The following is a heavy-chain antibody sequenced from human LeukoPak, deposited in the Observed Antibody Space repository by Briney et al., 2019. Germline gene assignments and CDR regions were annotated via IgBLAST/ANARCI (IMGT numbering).Heavy chain of an antibody. Sequence: SETLSLTCTVSGGSISSYYWSWIRQPPGKGLEWIGYIYYSGSTNYNPSLKSRVTTSVDTSKNQFCLKLSSVTAADTAVYYCARGGGSDDYFDYWGQGTLVTVSS. CDR3: ARGGGSDDYFDY. D-gene: IGHD5-12*01. CDR2: IYYSGST. V-gene: IGHV4-59*12. CDR1: GGSISSYY. J-gene: IGHJ4*02.